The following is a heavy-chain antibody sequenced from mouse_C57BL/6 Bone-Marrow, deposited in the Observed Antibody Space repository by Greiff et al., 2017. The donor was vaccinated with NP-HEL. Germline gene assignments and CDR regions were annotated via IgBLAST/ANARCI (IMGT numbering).Heavy chain of an antibody. V-gene: IGHV14-4*01. CDR1: GFNIKDDY. CDR3: TTGTTVV. D-gene: IGHD1-1*01. J-gene: IGHJ3*01. Sequence: EGKRQKSGEEWGRKGVSVKLPCTASGFNIKDDYMHWVKQRPEQGLEWIVWIDQSHGDTEYASKFQGKATITADTSSNTAYLQLSSLTSEDTAVYYCTTGTTVVWGQGTLVTVSA. CDR2: IDQSHGDT.